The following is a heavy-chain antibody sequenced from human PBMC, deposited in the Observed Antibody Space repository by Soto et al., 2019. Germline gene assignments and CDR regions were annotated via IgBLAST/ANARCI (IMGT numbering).Heavy chain of an antibody. CDR3: VRQGFGNLHGLVDV. CDR1: GVSSGNYK. J-gene: IGHJ6*02. V-gene: IGHV4-59*08. CDR2: IDDGGST. Sequence: QVQLQESGPGLVNPSETLSLTCTVSGVSSGNYKWSWIRQSPGKGLEWIGYIDDGGSTSYNPSLKSRVTMSVDTSTRQFSLNLRSVTDADTAVYYCVRQGFGNLHGLVDVWGQGTTVTVSS. D-gene: IGHD3-10*01.